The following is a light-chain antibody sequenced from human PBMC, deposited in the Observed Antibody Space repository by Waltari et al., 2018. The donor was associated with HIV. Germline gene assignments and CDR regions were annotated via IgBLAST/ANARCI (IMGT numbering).Light chain of an antibody. CDR2: RDN. V-gene: IGLV1-47*01. CDR3: AAWDDSLRGSYV. Sequence: QSVLTQPPSASGTPGQRVIISCSGSSFNIGRNFVSWYQQLPGTAPKVLIFRDNQRPSGVPDRFSGSKSGASASLAISGLRSEDEADYHCAAWDDSLRGSYVFGPGTKVTVL. J-gene: IGLJ1*01. CDR1: SFNIGRNF.